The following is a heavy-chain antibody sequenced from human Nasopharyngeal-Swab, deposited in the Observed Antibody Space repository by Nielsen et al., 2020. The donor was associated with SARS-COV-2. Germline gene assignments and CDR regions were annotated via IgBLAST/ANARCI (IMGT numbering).Heavy chain of an antibody. CDR2: ISSSGSTI. CDR3: AREMGLYYDILTGYYKPYGMDV. CDR1: GFTFSSYE. D-gene: IGHD3-9*01. J-gene: IGHJ6*02. V-gene: IGHV3-48*03. Sequence: GESLKISCAASGFTFSSYEMNWVRQAPGKGLEWVSYISSSGSTIYYADSVKGRFTISRDNAKNSLYLQMNSLRAGDTAVYYCAREMGLYYDILTGYYKPYGMDVWGQGTTVTVSS.